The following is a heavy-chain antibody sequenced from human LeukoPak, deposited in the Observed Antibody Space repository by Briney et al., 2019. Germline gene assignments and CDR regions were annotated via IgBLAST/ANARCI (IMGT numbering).Heavy chain of an antibody. V-gene: IGHV4-38-2*01. J-gene: IGHJ5*02. CDR1: GYSIGTDYY. CDR3: ARNSSTSSPPERYNWFDP. CDR2: IYNGGST. D-gene: IGHD6-6*01. Sequence: SETLSLTCAVSGYSIGTDYYWAWIRQPPGKGLEWIGSIYNGGSTYYNPSLKSRITISVDTSKNQFSLILSSVTAADTAVYYCARNSSTSSPPERYNWFDPWGQGTLVTVSS.